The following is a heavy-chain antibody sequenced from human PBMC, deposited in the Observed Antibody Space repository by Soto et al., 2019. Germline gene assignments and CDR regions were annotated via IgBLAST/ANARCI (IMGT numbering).Heavy chain of an antibody. D-gene: IGHD5-12*01. CDR1: GGTFSSYA. CDR2: IIPIFGTA. Sequence: QVQLVQSGAEVKKPGSSVKVSCKASGGTFSSYAISWVRQAPGQGLEWMGGIIPIFGTAHYAQKFQGRFTITADESTSTAYMELSSLRSEDTAVYYCARGVRGYSGYTTESSSWFNFDYWGQGTLVTVSS. J-gene: IGHJ4*02. CDR3: ARGVRGYSGYTTESSSWFNFDY. V-gene: IGHV1-69*01.